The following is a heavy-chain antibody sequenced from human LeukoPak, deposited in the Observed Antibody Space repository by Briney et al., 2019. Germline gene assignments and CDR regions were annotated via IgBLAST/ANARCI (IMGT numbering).Heavy chain of an antibody. CDR1: GFTFSSYA. CDR2: ISYDGSNK. CDR3: ARGADDSSGYRLDY. D-gene: IGHD3-22*01. Sequence: PGRSLRLSCAASGFTFSSYAMHWVRQAPGKGLEWVAVISYDGSNKYYADSVKGRFTISRDSSKNTLYLQMNSLRAGDTAVYYCARGADDSSGYRLDYWGQGTLVTVSS. J-gene: IGHJ4*02. V-gene: IGHV3-30-3*01.